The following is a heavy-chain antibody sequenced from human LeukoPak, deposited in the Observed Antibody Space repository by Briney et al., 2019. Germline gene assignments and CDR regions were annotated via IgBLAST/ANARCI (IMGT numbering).Heavy chain of an antibody. V-gene: IGHV3-23*01. Sequence: GGSLRLSCAASGFTFSSYGMSWVRQAPGKGLEWVSAITGSGAGTYYADSVKGRFTISRDNFKNTLFLQMNSLRAEDTAVYYCARIAAAGFNPYFDYWGQGTLVTVSS. J-gene: IGHJ4*02. D-gene: IGHD6-13*01. CDR1: GFTFSSYG. CDR2: ITGSGAGT. CDR3: ARIAAAGFNPYFDY.